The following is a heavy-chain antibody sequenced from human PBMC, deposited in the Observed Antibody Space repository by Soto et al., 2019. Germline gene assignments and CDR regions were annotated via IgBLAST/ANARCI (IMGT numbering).Heavy chain of an antibody. J-gene: IGHJ6*03. D-gene: IGHD3-3*01. CDR2: IYSGGST. Sequence: PGGSLRLSCAASGFTVSSNYMSWVRQAPGKGLEWVSVIYSGGSTYYADSVKGRFTISRDNSKNTLYLQMNSLRAEDTAVYYCARETAYYDFWSGYYEPHYYYYMDVWGKGTTVTVSS. CDR1: GFTVSSNY. CDR3: ARETAYYDFWSGYYEPHYYYYMDV. V-gene: IGHV3-66*01.